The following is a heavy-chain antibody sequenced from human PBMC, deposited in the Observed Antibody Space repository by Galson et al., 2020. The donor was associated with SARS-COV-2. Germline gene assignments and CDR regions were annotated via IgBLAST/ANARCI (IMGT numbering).Heavy chain of an antibody. J-gene: IGHJ5*02. CDR1: GFTFNDYP. Sequence: GGSLRLSCAASGFTFNDYPMHWVRQVPGKGLEWVSGISRNSDSRGYADSVKGRFTISRDNAKNSLYLQMNSLRAEDTAFYYCAPLTGVAATNMWFYPWGQGTLVTVSS. CDR2: ISRNSDSR. CDR3: APLTGVAATNMWFYP. V-gene: IGHV3-9*01. D-gene: IGHD6-13*01.